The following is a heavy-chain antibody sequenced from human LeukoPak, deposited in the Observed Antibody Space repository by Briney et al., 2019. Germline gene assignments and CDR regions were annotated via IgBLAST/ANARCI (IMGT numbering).Heavy chain of an antibody. CDR2: ISAYNGNT. CDR3: ARLRYCYDSSGPAPFDY. Sequence: ASVKVSCKASGYTFTSYGISWVRQAPGQGLEWMGWISAYNGNTNYAQKLQGRVTMTTDTSTSTAYMELRSLRSDDTAVYYCARLRYCYDSSGPAPFDYWGQGTLVTVSS. D-gene: IGHD3-22*01. V-gene: IGHV1-18*01. CDR1: GYTFTSYG. J-gene: IGHJ4*02.